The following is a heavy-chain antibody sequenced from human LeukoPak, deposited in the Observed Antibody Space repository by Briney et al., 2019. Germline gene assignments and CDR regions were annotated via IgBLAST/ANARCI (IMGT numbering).Heavy chain of an antibody. CDR3: ARGPLRITGTTAYYYYYMDV. Sequence: KTSQTLSLTCTVSGGSISSGSYYWSWIRQPAGKGLEWIGRIYTSGCTNYNPSLKSRVTISVDTSKNQFSLKLSSVTAADTAVYYCARGPLRITGTTAYYYYYMDVWGKGTTVTVSS. J-gene: IGHJ6*03. CDR2: IYTSGCT. D-gene: IGHD1-7*01. CDR1: GGSISSGSYY. V-gene: IGHV4-61*02.